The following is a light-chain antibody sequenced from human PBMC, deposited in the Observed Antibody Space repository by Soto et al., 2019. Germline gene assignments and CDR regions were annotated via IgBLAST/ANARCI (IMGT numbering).Light chain of an antibody. CDR1: ASDVGSYNL. CDR3: SSYTSSSTRV. J-gene: IGLJ3*02. Sequence: QSALSQPASVSGSPGQSITISCTGSASDVGSYNLVSWYQQHPGKAPKLVIYEVTKRPSGISSRFSGSKSGITASLTISGLQAEDGGDYYCSSYTSSSTRVFGGGTKLTVL. CDR2: EVT. V-gene: IGLV2-14*02.